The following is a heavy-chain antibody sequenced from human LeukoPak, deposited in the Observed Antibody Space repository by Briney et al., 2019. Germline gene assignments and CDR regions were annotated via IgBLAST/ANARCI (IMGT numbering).Heavy chain of an antibody. CDR3: ARGIIYLDC. Sequence: GGSLRLSSAASGFTFSIYAISWVRQAPQKGQYWVSGISTTGSNTYYADSVKGRFHSSRHNSKNTLYLQLTSLRAEDTVVYYCARGIIYLDCWGQGTLVTVSS. CDR2: ISTTGSNT. J-gene: IGHJ4*02. CDR1: GFTFSIYA. D-gene: IGHD3-10*01. V-gene: IGHV3-23*01.